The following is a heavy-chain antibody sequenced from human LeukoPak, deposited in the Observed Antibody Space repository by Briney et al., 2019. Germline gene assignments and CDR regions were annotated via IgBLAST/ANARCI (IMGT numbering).Heavy chain of an antibody. CDR2: ISSSGSTI. D-gene: IGHD3-22*01. V-gene: IGHV3-48*03. J-gene: IGHJ4*02. CDR3: AKERYYYDSSGYYEYYFDY. Sequence: PGGSLRLSCAASGFNVNNYEMNWVRQAPGKGLEWGSYISSSGSTIYYADSVKGRFTISRDNSKNTLYLQMNSLRAEDTAVYYCAKERYYYDSSGYYEYYFDYWGQGTLVTVSS. CDR1: GFNVNNYE.